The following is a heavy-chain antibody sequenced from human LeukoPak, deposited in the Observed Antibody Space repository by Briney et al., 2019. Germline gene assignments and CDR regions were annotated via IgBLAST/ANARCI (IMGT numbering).Heavy chain of an antibody. CDR2: IYHSGSA. J-gene: IGHJ4*02. Sequence: SETLSLTCTVSGYSITSGYNWAWIRQPPGKVLEWIGSIYHSGSAYYNPSLKSRVTISVDTSKNQFSLKLSFVTAADTAVYYCVGYCSSTTCYTRAVDYWGQGTLVTVSS. CDR1: GYSITSGYN. D-gene: IGHD2-2*02. CDR3: VGYCSSTTCYTRAVDY. V-gene: IGHV4-38-2*02.